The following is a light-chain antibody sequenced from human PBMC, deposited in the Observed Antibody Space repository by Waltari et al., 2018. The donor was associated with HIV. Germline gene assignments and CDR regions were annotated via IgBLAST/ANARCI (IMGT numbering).Light chain of an antibody. Sequence: DIQMTQSTPSLSTSVGDRVTITCRASRDIKKELGWYQQKPGKSPRRLIYSVSTLSAGVPSRFRGGGSGTHFSLSIDGLQPEDMATYFCLQLSGFPRTFGQGT. CDR2: SVS. CDR3: LQLSGFPRT. J-gene: IGKJ1*01. CDR1: RDIKKE. V-gene: IGKV1-17*01.